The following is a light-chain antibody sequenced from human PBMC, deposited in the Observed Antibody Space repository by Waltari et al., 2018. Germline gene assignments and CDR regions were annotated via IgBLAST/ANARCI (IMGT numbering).Light chain of an antibody. CDR3: NSYGSGSNAL. Sequence: QSALTQPASVSGSPGQSITISCTGTSSDVGRYDYVSSYQQHPGTTPKLMIYYVTNQPSGVSTRCSGSKSGNTSSLTIAWLQAEDEAVYYCNSYGSGSNALFVGGTRLTVL. CDR2: YVT. CDR1: SSDVGRYDY. V-gene: IGLV2-14*03. J-gene: IGLJ2*01.